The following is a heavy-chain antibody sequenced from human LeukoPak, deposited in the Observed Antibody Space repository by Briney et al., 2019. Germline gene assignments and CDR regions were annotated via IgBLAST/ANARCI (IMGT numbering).Heavy chain of an antibody. J-gene: IGHJ2*01. CDR2: ISGSGGNT. CDR3: AKKEVISSGDWYFGL. V-gene: IGHV3-23*01. D-gene: IGHD6-19*01. CDR1: GFTFSSYA. Sequence: RGSLRLSCAASGFTFSSYAMGWVRQAPGKGLEWVSGISGSGGNTYYADSVKGRFTISRDSSRNTLYLQMNNLRAEDTAVYYCAKKEVISSGDWYFGLWGRGTLVTVSS.